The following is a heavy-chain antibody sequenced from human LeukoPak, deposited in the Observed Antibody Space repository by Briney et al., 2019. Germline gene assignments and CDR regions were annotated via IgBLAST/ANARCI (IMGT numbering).Heavy chain of an antibody. CDR3: ARFTCTGTSCYYYYIDV. CDR1: GYSFASYW. CDR2: IYPSDSDT. J-gene: IGHJ6*03. D-gene: IGHD2-2*01. Sequence: GESLKISCKGSGYSFASYWIGWVRQMPGKGLEWMGIIYPSDSDTRYSPSFQGQVTISVDKSITTAYLQWSSLKASDTAMYYCARFTCTGTSCYYYYIDVWGKGTTVTVSS. V-gene: IGHV5-51*01.